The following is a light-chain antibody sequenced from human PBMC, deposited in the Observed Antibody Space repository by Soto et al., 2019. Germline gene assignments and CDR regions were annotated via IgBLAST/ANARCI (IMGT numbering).Light chain of an antibody. Sequence: QSVLTQPPSASGIPGQRVTISCSGSRSNIGSYSVNWYQQLPGAAPKLLIYSNNQRPSGVPDRFSGSKSGTSASLAISGLQSEHEADYYCASWDDSLNGWVFGGGTKVTVL. V-gene: IGLV1-44*01. CDR1: RSNIGSYS. J-gene: IGLJ3*02. CDR3: ASWDDSLNGWV. CDR2: SNN.